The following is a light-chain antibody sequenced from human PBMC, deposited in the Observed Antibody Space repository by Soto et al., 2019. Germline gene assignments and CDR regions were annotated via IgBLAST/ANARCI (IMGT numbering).Light chain of an antibody. CDR1: PSVSSN. Sequence: EIVMTQSPATLSVSPGQRATLACRASPSVSSNLAWYQQKPGQAHRLHIYAASNRDTDIPDRFSGSGSGTEFTLTITVLPSEDFAVYYCHQYSNWPPWTFSQGTKLDIK. CDR2: AAS. V-gene: IGKV3-15*01. CDR3: HQYSNWPPWT. J-gene: IGKJ1*01.